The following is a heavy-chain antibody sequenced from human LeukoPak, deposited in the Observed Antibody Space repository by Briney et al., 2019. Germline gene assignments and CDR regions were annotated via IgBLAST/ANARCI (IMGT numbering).Heavy chain of an antibody. Sequence: GGSLRLSCAASGFTFSDYAMSWVRQAPGKGLEWVSAMSGRGGSTYYADSVRGRFTISRDNSKNTLYLQMNSLRAEDTAVYYCAKVKEQWLSYFDYWGQGTLVTVSS. D-gene: IGHD6-19*01. J-gene: IGHJ4*02. CDR1: GFTFSDYA. CDR2: MSGRGGST. CDR3: AKVKEQWLSYFDY. V-gene: IGHV3-23*01.